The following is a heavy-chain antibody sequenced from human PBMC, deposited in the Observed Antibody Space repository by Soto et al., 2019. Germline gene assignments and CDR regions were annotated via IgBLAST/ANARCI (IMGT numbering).Heavy chain of an antibody. Sequence: EVQLVESGGGLVQPGGSLRLSCAASGFTVSSNYMSWVRQAPGKGLEWVPVIYSGGSTYYADSVKGRFTISRDNSKNTLYLQMNSLRAEDTAVYYCASNYDFWSGDDYWGQGTLVTVSS. D-gene: IGHD3-3*01. CDR1: GFTVSSNY. J-gene: IGHJ4*02. V-gene: IGHV3-66*01. CDR2: IYSGGST. CDR3: ASNYDFWSGDDY.